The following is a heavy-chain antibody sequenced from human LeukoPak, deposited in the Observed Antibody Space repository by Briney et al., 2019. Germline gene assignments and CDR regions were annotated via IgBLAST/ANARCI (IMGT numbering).Heavy chain of an antibody. D-gene: IGHD3-9*01. CDR2: MYYSGST. J-gene: IGHJ4*02. CDR1: GYSISSGYY. V-gene: IGHV4-38-2*02. Sequence: SETLPLTCAVSGYSISSGYYWGWIRQPPGKGLEWIGTMYYSGSTFYNPSLKSRVTISVDTSKKQFSLKLSSVTDADTAVYYCARDLTGYYRFDYWGQGTLVTVSS. CDR3: ARDLTGYYRFDY.